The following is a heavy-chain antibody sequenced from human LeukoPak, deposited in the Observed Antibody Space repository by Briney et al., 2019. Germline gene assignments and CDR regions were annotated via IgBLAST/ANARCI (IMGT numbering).Heavy chain of an antibody. J-gene: IGHJ4*02. V-gene: IGHV3-23*01. D-gene: IGHD3-9*01. Sequence: GGSLRLSCAASGFTFSSYAMSWVRQAPGKGLEWVSAISGSGGSTYYADSVKGRFTISRDNSKNTLYLQMNSPRAEDTAVYYCAKDAEYYDILTGYYQGAFDYWGQGTLVTVSS. CDR2: ISGSGGST. CDR1: GFTFSSYA. CDR3: AKDAEYYDILTGYYQGAFDY.